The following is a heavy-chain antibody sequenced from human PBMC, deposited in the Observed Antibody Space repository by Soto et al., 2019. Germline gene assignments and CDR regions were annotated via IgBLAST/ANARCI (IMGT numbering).Heavy chain of an antibody. CDR1: GFTFDDYA. J-gene: IGHJ4*02. CDR3: AKATRIAAAGSIIY. D-gene: IGHD6-13*01. V-gene: IGHV3-9*01. Sequence: PGGSLRLSCAASGFTFDDYAMHWVRQAPGKGLEWVSGIRWNSGSIGYADSVKGRFTISIDNAKNSLYLQMNSLKAEDAPLYDCAKATRIAAAGSIIYWGQGSRFTVSS. CDR2: IRWNSGSI.